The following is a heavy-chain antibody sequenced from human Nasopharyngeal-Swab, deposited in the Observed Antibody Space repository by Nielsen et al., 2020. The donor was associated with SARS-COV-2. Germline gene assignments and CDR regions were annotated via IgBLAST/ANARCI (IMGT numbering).Heavy chain of an antibody. V-gene: IGHV4-34*10. CDR1: GGSFSGYY. Sequence: SETLSLTCGVHGGSFSGYYWNWIRQTPEKGLQWIGEINDRGNMDHNPPLKSRVTMSVDTSKNQFSLRLSSVTAADTAVYYCARAPSSFQFFFRERGEAFDVWGQGTTVIVSS. D-gene: IGHD3-16*02. CDR2: INDRGNM. J-gene: IGHJ3*01. CDR3: ARAPSSFQFFFRERGEAFDV.